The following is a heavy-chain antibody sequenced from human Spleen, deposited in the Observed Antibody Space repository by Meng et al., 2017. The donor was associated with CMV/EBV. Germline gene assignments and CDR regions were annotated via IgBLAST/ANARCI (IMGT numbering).Heavy chain of an antibody. CDR2: ISSSGSTI. Sequence: GESLKISCAASGFTFSSYEMNWVRQAPGKGLEWVSYISSSGSTIYYADSVKGRFTISRDNAKNSLYLQMNSLRAEDTAVYYCARVPWDGDIVVVPAAPWFDPWGQGTLVTVSS. D-gene: IGHD2-2*01. J-gene: IGHJ5*02. CDR3: ARVPWDGDIVVVPAAPWFDP. V-gene: IGHV3-48*03. CDR1: GFTFSSYE.